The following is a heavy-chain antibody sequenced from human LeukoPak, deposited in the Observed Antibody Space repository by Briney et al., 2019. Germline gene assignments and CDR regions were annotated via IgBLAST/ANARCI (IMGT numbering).Heavy chain of an antibody. Sequence: PGGSLRLSCAASGFTFSDYYMSWIRQAPGKGLEWVSYISSSGSTIYYADSVKGRFTISRDNAKTSLYLQMNSLRAEDTAVYYCASAYYDFWSGSSPLDYWSQGTLVTVSS. CDR1: GFTFSDYY. V-gene: IGHV3-11*01. D-gene: IGHD3-3*01. J-gene: IGHJ4*02. CDR3: ASAYYDFWSGSSPLDY. CDR2: ISSSGSTI.